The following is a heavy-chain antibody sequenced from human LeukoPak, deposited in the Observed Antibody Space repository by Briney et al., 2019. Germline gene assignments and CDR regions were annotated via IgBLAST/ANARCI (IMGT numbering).Heavy chain of an antibody. CDR2: INSDGSST. D-gene: IGHD6-19*01. CDR3: ARVWLISNDAFDI. CDR1: GFTFSSYW. V-gene: IGHV3-74*01. Sequence: GGSLRLXCAASGFTFSSYWMHWVRQAPGKGLVWVSRINSDGSSTSYADSVKGRFTISRDNAKNTLYLQMNSLRAEDTAVYYCARVWLISNDAFDIWGQGTMVTVSS. J-gene: IGHJ3*02.